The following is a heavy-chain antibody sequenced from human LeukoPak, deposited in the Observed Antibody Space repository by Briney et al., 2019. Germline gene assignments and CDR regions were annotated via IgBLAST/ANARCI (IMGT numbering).Heavy chain of an antibody. CDR1: GGSISSSSYY. D-gene: IGHD3-10*01. Sequence: SETLSLTCTVSGGSISSSSYYWSWIRQPPGKGLEWIGEINHSGSTNYNPSLKSRVTISVDTSTNQFSLKLSSVTAADTAVYYCARLGPAYGSGSYQWFDPWGQGTLVTVSS. CDR3: ARLGPAYGSGSYQWFDP. CDR2: INHSGST. J-gene: IGHJ5*02. V-gene: IGHV4-39*07.